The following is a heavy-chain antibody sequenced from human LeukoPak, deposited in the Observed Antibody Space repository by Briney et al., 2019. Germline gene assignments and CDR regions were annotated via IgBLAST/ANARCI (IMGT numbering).Heavy chain of an antibody. CDR3: ARAHYYFGSRHPYYFDS. CDR2: INHSGST. D-gene: IGHD3-10*01. CDR1: GGSFSGYY. Sequence: PSETLSLTCAVYGGSFSGYYWSWIRQPPGKGLEWIGEINHSGSTNYNPSLKSRVTISVDSSKNQFSLKLSSVTAADTAVYYCARAHYYFGSRHPYYFDSWGQGTLVTVSS. V-gene: IGHV4-34*01. J-gene: IGHJ4*02.